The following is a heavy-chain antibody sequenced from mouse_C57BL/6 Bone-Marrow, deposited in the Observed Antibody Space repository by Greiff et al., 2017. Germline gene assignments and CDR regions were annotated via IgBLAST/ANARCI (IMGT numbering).Heavy chain of an antibody. V-gene: IGHV5-6*01. CDR2: ISSGGSYT. Sequence: EVKLQESGGDLVKPGGSLKLSCAASGFTFSSYGMSWVRQTPDKRLEWVATISSGGSYTYYPDSVKGRFTISRDNAKNTLYLQMSSLNSEDTAMYYCARLDYYAMDYWGQGTSVTVSS. CDR1: GFTFSSYG. J-gene: IGHJ4*01. CDR3: ARLDYYAMDY.